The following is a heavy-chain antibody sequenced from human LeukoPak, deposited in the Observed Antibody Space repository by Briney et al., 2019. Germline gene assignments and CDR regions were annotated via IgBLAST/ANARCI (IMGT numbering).Heavy chain of an antibody. Sequence: GGSLRLSCAASGFTFSSYGMSWVRQAPGKGLEWVSAISGSGGSTYYADSVKGRFTISRDNSKNTLYLQMNSLRAEDTAVYYCAKDVSRNYYYYYMDVWGKGTTVTVSS. J-gene: IGHJ6*03. CDR2: ISGSGGST. V-gene: IGHV3-23*01. D-gene: IGHD2-8*01. CDR3: AKDVSRNYYYYYMDV. CDR1: GFTFSSYG.